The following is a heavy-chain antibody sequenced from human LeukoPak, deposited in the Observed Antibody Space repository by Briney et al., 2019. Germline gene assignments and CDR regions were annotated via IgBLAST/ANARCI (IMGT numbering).Heavy chain of an antibody. D-gene: IGHD5-24*01. J-gene: IGHJ4*02. Sequence: ASVKVSCKASGYTFTSYAMNWVRQAPGQGLEWMGWINTNTGNPTYAQGFTGRFVFSLDTSVSTAYLQISSLKAEDTAVYYCARDGVDGYTLPFDYWGQGTLVTVSS. V-gene: IGHV7-4-1*02. CDR2: INTNTGNP. CDR1: GYTFTSYA. CDR3: ARDGVDGYTLPFDY.